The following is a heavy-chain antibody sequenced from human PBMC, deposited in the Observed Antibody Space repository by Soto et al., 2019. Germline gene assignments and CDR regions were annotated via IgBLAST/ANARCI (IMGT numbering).Heavy chain of an antibody. J-gene: IGHJ5*02. Sequence: PSQTLSLTCAISGDSVSINSAAWNWIRQSPSRGLEWLGRTYYRSKWYNDYAVSVKSRITINPDTSKNQFSLQLNSVTPEDTAVYYCARDRDYYDSSGGYNWFDPWGQGTLVTVSS. CDR1: GDSVSINSAA. V-gene: IGHV6-1*01. CDR2: TYYRSKWYN. CDR3: ARDRDYYDSSGGYNWFDP. D-gene: IGHD3-22*01.